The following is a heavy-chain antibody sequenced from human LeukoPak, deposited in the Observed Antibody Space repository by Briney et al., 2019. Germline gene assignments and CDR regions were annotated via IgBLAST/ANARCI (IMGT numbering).Heavy chain of an antibody. J-gene: IGHJ4*02. Sequence: PSETLSLTFSASDGSISSYYWNWIRQPPGKGLEWIRNLYFSGSTNYNPSLKSRVTISLDTSKNQFSLRLSSVTAADTAVYYCARLSGYDWESFYDYWGQGTLVTVSS. V-gene: IGHV4-59*01. CDR1: DGSISSYY. D-gene: IGHD5-12*01. CDR2: LYFSGST. CDR3: ARLSGYDWESFYDY.